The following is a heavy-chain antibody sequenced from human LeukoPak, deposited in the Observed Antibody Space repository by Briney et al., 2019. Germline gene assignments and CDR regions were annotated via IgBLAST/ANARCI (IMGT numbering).Heavy chain of an antibody. Sequence: SETLSLTCTVSGGSISSSSYYWGWIRQPPGKGLEWIGSIYYSGSTYYNPSLKSRVTISVDTSKNQFSLKLSSVTAADTAVYYCATYYGSGSYGKYNWFDPWGQGTLVTVSP. D-gene: IGHD3-10*01. CDR1: GGSISSSSYY. CDR2: IYYSGST. CDR3: ATYYGSGSYGKYNWFDP. J-gene: IGHJ5*02. V-gene: IGHV4-39*01.